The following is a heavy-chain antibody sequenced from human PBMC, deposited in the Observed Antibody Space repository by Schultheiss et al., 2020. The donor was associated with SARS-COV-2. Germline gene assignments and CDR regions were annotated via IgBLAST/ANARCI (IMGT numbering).Heavy chain of an antibody. Sequence: GGSLRLSCAASGFTFSSYWMSWVRQAPGKGLEWVANIKQDGSEKYYVDSVKGRFTISRDNAKNSLYLQMNSLRAEDTAVYYCARVAARLRDAFDIWGQGTMVTVSS. CDR2: IKQDGSEK. J-gene: IGHJ3*02. CDR3: ARVAARLRDAFDI. CDR1: GFTFSSYW. D-gene: IGHD6-6*01. V-gene: IGHV3-7*04.